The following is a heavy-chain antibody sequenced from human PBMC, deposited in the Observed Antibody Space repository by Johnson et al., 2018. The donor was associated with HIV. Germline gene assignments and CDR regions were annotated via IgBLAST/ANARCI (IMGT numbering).Heavy chain of an antibody. J-gene: IGHJ3*02. CDR3: ARVTMIVVVMQAFEI. V-gene: IGHV3-30-3*01. Sequence: QVQLVESGGGVVQPGRSLRLSCAASGFTFSSFAMHWVRQAPGKGLEWVAVISYDGSNKYYADSVKGRFTISRDNSKNTLYLQMNSLRAEDTAVYYCARVTMIVVVMQAFEIGCQGTMVTVSS. D-gene: IGHD3-22*01. CDR2: ISYDGSNK. CDR1: GFTFSSFA.